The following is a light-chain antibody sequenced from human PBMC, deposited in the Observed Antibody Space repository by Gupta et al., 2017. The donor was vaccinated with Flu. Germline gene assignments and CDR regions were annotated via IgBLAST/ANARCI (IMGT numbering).Light chain of an antibody. J-gene: IGLJ3*02. CDR2: EDS. CDR1: KLGEKY. Sequence: SYELPQSPSVSVSPGQTASITCSGDKLGEKYASWYQQKPGQSPVVVIYEDSKRPSGIPERFSGSNSGNTATLTISGTQAMDEADYYCQAWDSSTVVFGGGTKLTVL. CDR3: QAWDSSTVV. V-gene: IGLV3-1*01.